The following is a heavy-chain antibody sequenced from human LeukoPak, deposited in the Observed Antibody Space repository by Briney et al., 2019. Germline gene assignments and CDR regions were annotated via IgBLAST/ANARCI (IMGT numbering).Heavy chain of an antibody. J-gene: IGHJ3*02. D-gene: IGHD3-3*01. CDR3: ASTTIFGVVITENDAFDI. Sequence: GGALRLSCAASGFTFSSYEMNWVRQAPGQGLEWVANIKQDGSEKYYVDSVKGRFTISRDNAKNSLYLQMNSLRAEDTAVYYCASTTIFGVVITENDAFDIWGQGTMVTVSS. V-gene: IGHV3-7*01. CDR1: GFTFSSYE. CDR2: IKQDGSEK.